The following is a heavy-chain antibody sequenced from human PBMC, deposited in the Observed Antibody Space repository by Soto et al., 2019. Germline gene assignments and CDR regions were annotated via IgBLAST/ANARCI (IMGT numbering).Heavy chain of an antibody. CDR2: ISSSSSTI. J-gene: IGHJ4*02. D-gene: IGHD6-6*01. CDR3: ARARGIAARPIDY. Sequence: EVQLVESGGGLVQPGGSLRLCCAASGFTFSSYSMNWVRQAPGKGLEWVSYISSSSSTIYYADSVKGRFTISRDNAKNSLYLQMNSLRAEDTAVYYCARARGIAARPIDYLGQGTLVTVSS. V-gene: IGHV3-48*01. CDR1: GFTFSSYS.